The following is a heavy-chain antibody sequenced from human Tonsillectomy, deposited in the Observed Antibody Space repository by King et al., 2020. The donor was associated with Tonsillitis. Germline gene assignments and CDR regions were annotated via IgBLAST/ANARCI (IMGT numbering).Heavy chain of an antibody. CDR3: AKDSSGSYYTYYMDV. D-gene: IGHD1-26*01. Sequence: LVESGGGVVQPGGSLRLSCAASGFTFDDYAMHWVRQAPGKGLEWVSLISGDGGSTYYADSVKGRFTISRDNSKNSLYLQMNSLRTEDTALYYCAKDSSGSYYTYYMDVWGKGTTATVSS. CDR2: ISGDGGST. V-gene: IGHV3-43*02. CDR1: GFTFDDYA. J-gene: IGHJ6*03.